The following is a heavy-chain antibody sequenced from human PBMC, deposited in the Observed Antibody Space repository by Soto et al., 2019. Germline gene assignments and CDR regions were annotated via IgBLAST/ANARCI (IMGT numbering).Heavy chain of an antibody. CDR1: GYTFTSYG. CDR3: AISLYYDFVSGYARWYMDV. J-gene: IGHJ6*03. Sequence: ASVKVSCKTSGYTFTSYGISWVRQAPGQGLEWMGWISAYNGNTNYAQKLQGRVTMTTDTSTSTAYMELRSLRSDDTAVYYCAISLYYDFVSGYARWYMDVWGKETKVTVSS. D-gene: IGHD3-3*01. V-gene: IGHV1-18*01. CDR2: ISAYNGNT.